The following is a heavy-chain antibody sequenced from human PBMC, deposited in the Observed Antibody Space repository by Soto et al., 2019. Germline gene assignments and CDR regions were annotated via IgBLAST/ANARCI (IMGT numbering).Heavy chain of an antibody. Sequence: SETLSLTCAVYGGSFSGYYWSWIRQPPGKGLEWIGEINHSGSTNYNPSLKSRVTISVDTSKNQFSLKLSSVTAADTAVYYCVMYYDSSGYEYWGQGTLVTVSS. CDR2: INHSGST. CDR3: VMYYDSSGYEY. V-gene: IGHV4-34*01. CDR1: GGSFSGYY. J-gene: IGHJ4*02. D-gene: IGHD3-22*01.